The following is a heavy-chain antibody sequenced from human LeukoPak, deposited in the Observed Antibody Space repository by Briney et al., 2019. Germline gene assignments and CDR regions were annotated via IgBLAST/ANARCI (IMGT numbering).Heavy chain of an antibody. CDR3: ARDLFSNRYYDSSGYFFDY. V-gene: IGHV1-2*02. D-gene: IGHD3-22*01. Sequence: ASVKVSCKASGYTFTGYYMHWVRQAPGQGLEWMGWINPNSGGANYAQKFQGRVTMTRDTSISIAYMELSRLRSDDTAVYYCARDLFSNRYYDSSGYFFDYWGQGALVTVSS. J-gene: IGHJ4*02. CDR2: INPNSGGA. CDR1: GYTFTGYY.